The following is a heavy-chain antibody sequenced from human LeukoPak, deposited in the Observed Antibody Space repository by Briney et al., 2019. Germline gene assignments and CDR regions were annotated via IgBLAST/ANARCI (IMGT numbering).Heavy chain of an antibody. CDR1: GYTFTSYY. V-gene: IGHV1-46*01. Sequence: ASVNVPCKACGYTFTSYYLHWVRHPPGHGLEWMGIINPSGGSTSYAQKFQGRATMTRDTSTSTVYMELSSLRSEDTAVYYCARSRTSVAFDLDYWGQGTLVTVSS. D-gene: IGHD5/OR15-5a*01. CDR3: ARSRTSVAFDLDY. CDR2: INPSGGST. J-gene: IGHJ4*02.